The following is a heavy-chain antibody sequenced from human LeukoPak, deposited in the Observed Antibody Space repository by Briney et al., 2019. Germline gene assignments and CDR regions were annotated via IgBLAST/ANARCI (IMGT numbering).Heavy chain of an antibody. CDR1: NASFGPYY. CDR3: ARDSLEVVAAFDY. J-gene: IGHJ4*02. V-gene: IGHV4-34*01. D-gene: IGHD2-2*01. CDR2: VNYRGDG. Sequence: SETLSLTCDVYNASFGPYYWSWLRQSPGKGLEYIGEVNYRGDGNYNPSLNSRASISIDTSKKQFSLRLTSVTAADTAMYYCARDSLEVVAAFDYWGQGTLVTVSS.